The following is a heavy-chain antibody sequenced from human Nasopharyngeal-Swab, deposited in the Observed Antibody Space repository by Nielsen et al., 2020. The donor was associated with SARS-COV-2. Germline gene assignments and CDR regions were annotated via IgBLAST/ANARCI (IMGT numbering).Heavy chain of an antibody. V-gene: IGHV1-69*13. J-gene: IGHJ1*01. CDR3: AREQSRYCSSTSCFYQY. D-gene: IGHD2-2*01. Sequence: SVKVSCKASGGSFSTNGISWVRQAPGQGLEWMGGIIPIFGTTNYAQKFQGRFTITADDSTSTAYMEPSSLRSEDTAVYYCAREQSRYCSSTSCFYQYWGQGTVVTVSS. CDR2: IIPIFGTT. CDR1: GGSFSTNG.